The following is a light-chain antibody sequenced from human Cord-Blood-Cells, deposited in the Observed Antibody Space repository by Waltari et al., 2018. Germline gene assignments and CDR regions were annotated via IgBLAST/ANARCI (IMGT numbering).Light chain of an antibody. V-gene: IGKV3-11*01. CDR2: DAS. J-gene: IGKJ4*01. CDR1: QSVSSY. CDR3: QQRSNWLT. Sequence: EIVLTQSPATLSLSPGERATLSCRASQSVSSYLAWYQQKPGHAPRLLIYDASNRATGIPARLSGSGAGTDFALTISSLEPEDFAVYYCQQRSNWLTFGGGTNVEIK.